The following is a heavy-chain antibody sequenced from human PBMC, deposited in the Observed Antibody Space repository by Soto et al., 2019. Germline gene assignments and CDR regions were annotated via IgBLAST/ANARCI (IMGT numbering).Heavy chain of an antibody. Sequence: GGSLRLSCAASGFTSSEHYIDWVRQAPGKGLEWVARSRDKARSYTTEYAASVKGRFIISRDDSKNSVYLQMSSLQTEDTAVYFCTRSSYGYGNFDYWGQGTLVTVSS. D-gene: IGHD5-12*01. CDR3: TRSSYGYGNFDY. CDR2: SRDKARSYTT. J-gene: IGHJ4*02. V-gene: IGHV3-72*01. CDR1: GFTSSEHY.